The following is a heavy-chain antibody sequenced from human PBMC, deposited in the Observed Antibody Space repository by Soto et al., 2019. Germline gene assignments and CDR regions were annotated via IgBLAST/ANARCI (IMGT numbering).Heavy chain of an antibody. D-gene: IGHD5-18*01. V-gene: IGHV4-59*01. CDR2: IYYSGST. CDR3: ARARGYSYGYDFDY. CDR1: GGSISSYY. Sequence: SETLSLTCTVSGGSISSYYWSWIRQPPGKGLEWIGYIYYSGSTNYNPSLKSRVTISVDTSKNQFSLKLSSVTAADTAVYYCARARGYSYGYDFDYWGQGTLVTVS. J-gene: IGHJ4*02.